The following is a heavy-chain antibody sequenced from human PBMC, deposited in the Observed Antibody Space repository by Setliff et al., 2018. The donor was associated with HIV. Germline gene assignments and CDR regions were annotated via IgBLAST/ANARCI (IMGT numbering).Heavy chain of an antibody. D-gene: IGHD3-22*01. CDR3: ARARRDSYDRGRRNHYYIDV. V-gene: IGHV4-39*06. Sequence: PSETLSLTCTVSGLSMSTTSYYWGWIRQTPGKGLEWIGSIYYSGSTYYNPSLTSRVTISVDTSNNKFTLRLTSVTAADTAVYYCARARRDSYDRGRRNHYYIDVWGKGTTVTVSS. CDR2: IYYSGST. J-gene: IGHJ6*03. CDR1: GLSMSTTSYY.